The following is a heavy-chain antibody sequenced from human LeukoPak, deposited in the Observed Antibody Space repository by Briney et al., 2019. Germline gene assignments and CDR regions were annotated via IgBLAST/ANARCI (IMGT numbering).Heavy chain of an antibody. CDR2: ISGSGGST. CDR3: AKISTVSSNFDY. Sequence: GGSLRLSCAASGFTVSSYAMSWVRQAPGKGLEWVSAISGSGGSTYYADSVKGRFTISRDNSKNTLYLQMNSLRAEDTALYSCAKISTVSSNFDYWGQGTLVTVSS. V-gene: IGHV3-23*01. J-gene: IGHJ4*02. CDR1: GFTVSSYA. D-gene: IGHD4-17*01.